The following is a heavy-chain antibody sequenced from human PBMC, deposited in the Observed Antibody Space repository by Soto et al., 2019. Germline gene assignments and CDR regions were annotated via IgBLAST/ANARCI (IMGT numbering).Heavy chain of an antibody. Sequence: SETLSLTCTVSGGSISSYYWSWIRQPPGKGLEWIGYIYYSGSTNYNPSLKSRVTISVDTSKNQFSLKLSSVTAADTAVYYCAREYYYGSGSYYNGEWFDPWGQGTLVTVSS. CDR2: IYYSGST. CDR3: AREYYYGSGSYYNGEWFDP. D-gene: IGHD3-10*01. V-gene: IGHV4-59*01. J-gene: IGHJ5*02. CDR1: GGSISSYY.